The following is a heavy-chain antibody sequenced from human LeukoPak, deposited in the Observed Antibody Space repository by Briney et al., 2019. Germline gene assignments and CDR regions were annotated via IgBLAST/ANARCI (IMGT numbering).Heavy chain of an antibody. D-gene: IGHD1-7*01. J-gene: IGHJ4*02. CDR2: ITSSGSAI. CDR3: ARDWKYKVDY. V-gene: IGHV3-21*01. CDR1: GFTFSTYS. Sequence: GGSLRLSCAASGFTFSTYSMNWVRQAPGKGLEWVSSITSSGSAIYYADSVKGRFTISRDNAKNSLYLQMSSLRAEDTAVYYCARDWKYKVDYWGQGTLVSVSS.